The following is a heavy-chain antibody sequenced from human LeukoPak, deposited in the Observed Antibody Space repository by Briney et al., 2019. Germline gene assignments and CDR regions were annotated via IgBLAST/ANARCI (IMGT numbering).Heavy chain of an antibody. CDR3: TTEGSYMDV. CDR1: GFTFSSYG. V-gene: IGHV3-30*03. Sequence: GGSLRLSCAASGFTFSSYGMHWVRQAPGKGLEWVAVISYDGSNKYYADSVKGRFTISRDNSKNTLYLQMNSLRVEDTAVYYCTTEGSYMDVWGKGTTVTVSS. CDR2: ISYDGSNK. J-gene: IGHJ6*03. D-gene: IGHD3-10*01.